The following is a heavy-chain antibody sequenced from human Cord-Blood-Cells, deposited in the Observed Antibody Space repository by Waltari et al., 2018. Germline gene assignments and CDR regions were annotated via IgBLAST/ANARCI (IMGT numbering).Heavy chain of an antibody. J-gene: IGHJ5*02. CDR2: ISGSGGST. D-gene: IGHD3-22*01. Sequence: EVQLLESGGGLVQPGGSLRLSCAASGFTFRSYALSWVRQVPGKGLEWVSAISGSGGSTYYADSVKGRFTIARDNSKNTLYLQMNSLRAEDTAVYYCAKGKLYYYDSSGYYNWFDPWGQGTLVTVSS. V-gene: IGHV3-23*01. CDR3: AKGKLYYYDSSGYYNWFDP. CDR1: GFTFRSYA.